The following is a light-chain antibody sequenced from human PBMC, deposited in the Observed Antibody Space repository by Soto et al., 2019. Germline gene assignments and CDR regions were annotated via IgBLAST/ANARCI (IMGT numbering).Light chain of an antibody. CDR1: QSVSSN. CDR3: QQYNDWPYT. Sequence: EIVVTQSPATLSVSPGEKATLSCRARQSVSSNLAWYQHKSGQSPRLLIHEAATRATGTPDRFSGSGYGTKFTLTINNLQSEDFAVYFCQQYNDWPYTFGQGTKLEIK. CDR2: EAA. V-gene: IGKV3-15*01. J-gene: IGKJ2*01.